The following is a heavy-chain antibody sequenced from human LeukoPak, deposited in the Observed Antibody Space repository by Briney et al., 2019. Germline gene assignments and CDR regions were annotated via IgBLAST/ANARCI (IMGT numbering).Heavy chain of an antibody. CDR2: IYNSGSA. V-gene: IGHV4-59*08. Sequence: SETLSLTCTVSGGFISQEYWSWIRQPPGKGLEWVGYIYNSGSASYNPSLGSGVTMSVDTSKKQVSLKLRSVTAADTAMYYCARHQLPDYYYYGMDVWGQGTTVTVSS. J-gene: IGHJ6*02. CDR1: GGFISQEY. CDR3: ARHQLPDYYYYGMDV. D-gene: IGHD3-10*01.